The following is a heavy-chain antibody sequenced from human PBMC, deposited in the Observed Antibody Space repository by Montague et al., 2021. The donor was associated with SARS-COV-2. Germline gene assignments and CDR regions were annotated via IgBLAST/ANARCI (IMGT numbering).Heavy chain of an antibody. J-gene: IGHJ3*02. V-gene: IGHV4-59*02. Sequence: SETLSLTCTVSGASVGSSDWGWIRQSPGKGLEWIGYIYSVGSTDYNPSLKSRATISRDTSKNQFSLKVRSVTAADTAVYYCARETMTAGAFDIWGQGTMVTVSS. D-gene: IGHD6-13*01. CDR1: GASVGSSD. CDR2: IYSVGST. CDR3: ARETMTAGAFDI.